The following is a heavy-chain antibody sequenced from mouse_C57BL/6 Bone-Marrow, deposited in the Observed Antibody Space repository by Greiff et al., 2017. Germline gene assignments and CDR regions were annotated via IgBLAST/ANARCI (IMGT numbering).Heavy chain of an antibody. D-gene: IGHD2-4*01. J-gene: IGHJ2*01. Sequence: VQLQQPGAELVRPGSSVKLSCKASGYTFTSYWMDWVKQRPGQGLEWIGNIYPSDSETHYNQKFKDKATLTVDKSTSTAYMQISSLTSEDSAVYYCASRHYDYDGDYWGRGTTLTVSS. CDR2: IYPSDSET. V-gene: IGHV1-61*01. CDR3: ASRHYDYDGDY. CDR1: GYTFTSYW.